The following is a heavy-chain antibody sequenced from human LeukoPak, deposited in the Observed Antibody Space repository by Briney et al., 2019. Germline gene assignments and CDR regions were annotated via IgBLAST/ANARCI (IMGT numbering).Heavy chain of an antibody. D-gene: IGHD1-26*01. CDR3: ARGKVGVDWCFDI. CDR1: GYTFTSYV. J-gene: IGHJ2*01. Sequence: ASVKVSCKASGYTFTSYVINGVRQATGQGCEWIGSISPYNGGTKFAQNFHGRVSMTSNSSISTASMELRRPTSDNTAVYYCARGKVGVDWCFDIWGRGTLVSVSS. V-gene: IGHV1-2*02. CDR2: ISPYNGGT.